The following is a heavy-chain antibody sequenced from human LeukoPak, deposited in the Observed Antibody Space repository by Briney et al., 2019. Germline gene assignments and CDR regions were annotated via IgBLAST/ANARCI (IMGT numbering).Heavy chain of an antibody. J-gene: IGHJ4*02. Sequence: KPSETLSLTCAVYGGSFSGYYWSWIRQPPGKGLEWNGEINHSGSTNYNPSLKSRVAISVDTSKNQFSLKLSSVTAADTAVYYCARHSWKYYYGSGSSKGDYWGQGTLVTVSS. CDR3: ARHSWKYYYGSGSSKGDY. CDR1: GGSFSGYY. CDR2: INHSGST. D-gene: IGHD3-10*01. V-gene: IGHV4-34*01.